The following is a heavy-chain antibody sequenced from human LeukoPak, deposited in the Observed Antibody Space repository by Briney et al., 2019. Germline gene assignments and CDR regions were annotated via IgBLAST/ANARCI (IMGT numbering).Heavy chain of an antibody. J-gene: IGHJ4*02. CDR2: VHPSGST. V-gene: IGHV4-34*01. D-gene: IGHD3-16*01. Sequence: SETLSLTCAVYGGSLSGYYLTWIRQPPGKGLEWIGEVHPSGSTDYNPSLSSRITLSADTSKNQFPLRLTSVTAADTAVYFCSRGNDNNKLGSDWGQGTLVTVSS. CDR1: GGSLSGYY. CDR3: SRGNDNNKLGSD.